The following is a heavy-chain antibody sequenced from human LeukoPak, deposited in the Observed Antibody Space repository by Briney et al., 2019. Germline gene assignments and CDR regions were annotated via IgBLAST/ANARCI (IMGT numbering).Heavy chain of an antibody. D-gene: IGHD3-10*01. J-gene: IGHJ5*02. CDR2: INHSGST. CDR3: ARGDGSGSYYTWFDP. Sequence: SETLSLTCAVYGGSFSGYYWSWIRQPPGKGLEWIGEINHSGSTNYNPSLKSRVTISVDTSKNQFSLKLSSVTAADTAVYYCARGDGSGSYYTWFDPWGQGTLVTVSS. CDR1: GGSFSGYY. V-gene: IGHV4-34*01.